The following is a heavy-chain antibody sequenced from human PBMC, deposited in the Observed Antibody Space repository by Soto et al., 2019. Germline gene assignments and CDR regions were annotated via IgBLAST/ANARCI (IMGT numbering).Heavy chain of an antibody. CDR3: ARDNGDVDY. CDR1: GYSISSGYY. Sequence: LSLTCAVSGYSISSGYYWGWIRQPPGKGLEWIGSIYHSGSTYYNPSLKSRVTISVDTSKNQFSLKLSSVTAADTAVYYCARDNGDVDYWGQGTLVTVSS. D-gene: IGHD4-17*01. V-gene: IGHV4-38-2*02. J-gene: IGHJ4*02. CDR2: IYHSGST.